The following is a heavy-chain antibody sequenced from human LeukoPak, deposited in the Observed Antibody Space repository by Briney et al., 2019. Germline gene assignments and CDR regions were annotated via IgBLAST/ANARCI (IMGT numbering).Heavy chain of an antibody. CDR2: IYYSGST. Sequence: SETLSLTCTVSGGSISSYYWRWIRQPPGKGLEWIGYIYYSGSTNYNPSLKSRVTISVDTSKNQFSLKLSSVTAAATAVSYCARQVKTYYGSGSFDYWGQGTLVTVSS. CDR1: GGSISSYY. J-gene: IGHJ4*02. CDR3: ARQVKTYYGSGSFDY. V-gene: IGHV4-59*08. D-gene: IGHD3-10*01.